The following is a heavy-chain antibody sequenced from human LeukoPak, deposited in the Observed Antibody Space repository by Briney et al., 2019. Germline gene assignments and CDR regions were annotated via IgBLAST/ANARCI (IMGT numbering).Heavy chain of an antibody. CDR1: GFTFSSYA. D-gene: IGHD4-17*01. J-gene: IGHJ4*02. V-gene: IGHV3-23*01. CDR3: AKESEAGTTVTTLDY. Sequence: GGSLRLSCAASGFTFSSYAMSWLRQAPGKGLEWVSAIGGSGGSTYYADSVKGRFTISRDNSKNALYLQMNSLRAEDTAVYYCAKESEAGTTVTTLDYWGQGTLVTVSS. CDR2: IGGSGGST.